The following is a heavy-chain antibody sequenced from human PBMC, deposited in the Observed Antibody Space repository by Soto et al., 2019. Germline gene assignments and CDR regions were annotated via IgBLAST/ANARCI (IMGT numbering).Heavy chain of an antibody. D-gene: IGHD3-10*01. Sequence: QVQLVESGGGVVQPGRSLRLSCAASGFTFTTYAIHWVRQAPGKGLEWVAVISYDGSHKYFADSVKGRFTISRDNSKNTVYLQMNSLTAEDTAVYYCAKPRAPGYYFDYWGPGALVTVSS. CDR2: ISYDGSHK. V-gene: IGHV3-30*18. CDR3: AKPRAPGYYFDY. CDR1: GFTFTTYA. J-gene: IGHJ4*02.